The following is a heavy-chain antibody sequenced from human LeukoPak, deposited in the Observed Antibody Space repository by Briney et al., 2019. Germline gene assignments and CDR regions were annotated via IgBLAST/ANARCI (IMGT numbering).Heavy chain of an antibody. V-gene: IGHV3-66*01. Sequence: GGSLRLSCAASGFTVNNKYMTWVRQAPGKGLEWVSLIYNDGRTYYADSVKGRCTISRDNAKRSLYLQMNSLRAEDTAVYYCARDRSGYSYGYYYYYYMDVWGKGTTVTVSS. CDR1: GFTVNNKY. J-gene: IGHJ6*03. CDR3: ARDRSGYSYGYYYYYYMDV. D-gene: IGHD5-18*01. CDR2: IYNDGRT.